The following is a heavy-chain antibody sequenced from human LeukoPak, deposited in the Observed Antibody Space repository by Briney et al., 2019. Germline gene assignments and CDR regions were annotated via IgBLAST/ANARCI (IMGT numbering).Heavy chain of an antibody. CDR2: IDPSDSYT. J-gene: IGHJ5*02. CDR3: ARQDRAVAGTLRNWFDP. CDR1: GYSFTSYW. Sequence: GESPKISCKGSGYSFTSYWISWVRQMPGKGLEWMGRIDPSDSYTNYSPSFQGHVTISADKSISTAYLQWSSLKASDTAMYYCARQDRAVAGTLRNWFDPWGQGTLVTVSS. V-gene: IGHV5-10-1*01. D-gene: IGHD6-19*01.